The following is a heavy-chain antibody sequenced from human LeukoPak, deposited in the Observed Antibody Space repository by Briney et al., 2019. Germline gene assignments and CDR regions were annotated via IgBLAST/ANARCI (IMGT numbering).Heavy chain of an antibody. CDR3: ARGRYSYDSSGYYLFDY. J-gene: IGHJ4*02. Sequence: SETLSLTCSVSGGSLSSDNYYWNWIRQPAGKGLKWIGRVYTTGSTNYNPSLKSRFTMSVDASKNQLLLKLSTVTAADTAVYYCARGRYSYDSSGYYLFDYWGQGTLVTVSS. CDR1: GGSLSSDNYY. D-gene: IGHD3-22*01. CDR2: VYTTGST. V-gene: IGHV4-61*02.